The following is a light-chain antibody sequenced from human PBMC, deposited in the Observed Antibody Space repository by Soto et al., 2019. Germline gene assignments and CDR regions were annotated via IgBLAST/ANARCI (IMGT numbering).Light chain of an antibody. Sequence: EIFMTQSSAPRSLSAGERATLSCRASQSVSSKLAWYQQKPGQAPRLLSYGASTRATGIPARFSGSGCGTEYTLTISSLQSEDLVVYDCQQYKNWPPITFSQGARLEIK. CDR1: QSVSSK. V-gene: IGKV3-15*01. CDR2: GAS. J-gene: IGKJ5*01. CDR3: QQYKNWPPIT.